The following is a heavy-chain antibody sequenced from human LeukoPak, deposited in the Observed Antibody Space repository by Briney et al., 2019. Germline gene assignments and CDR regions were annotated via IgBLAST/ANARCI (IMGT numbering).Heavy chain of an antibody. CDR2: FDPEDGET. CDR3: AVRSDSGSYRVFDY. Sequence: ASVKVSCKVSGYTLTELFMHWVRQAPGKGLEWMGDFDPEDGETIYAQKFQGRVTMTGDTSTDTAYMELSSLRSEDTAVYHCAVRSDSGSYRVFDYWGQGTLVTVSS. D-gene: IGHD1-26*01. J-gene: IGHJ4*02. V-gene: IGHV1-24*01. CDR1: GYTLTELF.